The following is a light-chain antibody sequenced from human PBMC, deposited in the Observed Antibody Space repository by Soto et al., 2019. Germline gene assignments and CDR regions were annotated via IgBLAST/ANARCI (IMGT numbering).Light chain of an antibody. CDR1: QSVSSH. V-gene: IGKV3-11*01. CDR3: QHRRNWPLT. Sequence: EIVMTQSPATVSVSPGERATLSCRASQSVSSHLAWYQQRPGQAPRLLIYDASNRATGIPARFSGSGSGTDFTLTISSLEPEDFAVYYCQHRRNWPLTFGPGTKVDI. CDR2: DAS. J-gene: IGKJ3*01.